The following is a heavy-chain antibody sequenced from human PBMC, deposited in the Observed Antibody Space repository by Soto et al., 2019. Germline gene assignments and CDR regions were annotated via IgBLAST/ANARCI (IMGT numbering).Heavy chain of an antibody. V-gene: IGHV3-48*02. D-gene: IGHD5-12*01. J-gene: IGHJ6*02. Sequence: PGGSLRLSCAASGFTFSTCGMHWVRQAPGKGLEWVSYISSSSSTIYYADSVKVCFTISSDNSKNSLYLQMNSLRDEDTSVYYCARDIVATTYYYGMDVWGQGTTVTVSS. CDR3: ARDIVATTYYYGMDV. CDR2: ISSSSSTI. CDR1: GFTFSTCG.